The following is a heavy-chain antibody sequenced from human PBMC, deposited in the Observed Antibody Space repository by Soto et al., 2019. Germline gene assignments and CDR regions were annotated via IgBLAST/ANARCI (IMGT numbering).Heavy chain of an antibody. V-gene: IGHV1-2*04. Sequence: ASVKVSCKASGYTFTGYYMHWVRQAPGQGLEWMGWINPNSGGINYAQKFQGWVTMTRDTSISTAYMELSRLRSDDTAVYYCARDSGPPPTYDFWSGYYTDRYFDYWGQGTLVTVSS. CDR1: GYTFTGYY. J-gene: IGHJ4*02. D-gene: IGHD3-3*01. CDR3: ARDSGPPPTYDFWSGYYTDRYFDY. CDR2: INPNSGGI.